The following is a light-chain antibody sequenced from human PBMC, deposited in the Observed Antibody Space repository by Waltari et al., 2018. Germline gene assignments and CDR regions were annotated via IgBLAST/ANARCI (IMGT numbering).Light chain of an antibody. V-gene: IGLV2-18*02. CDR2: DVT. CDR3: SSPTTSITWV. Sequence: QSALTQPPSVSGSPGQSVTISCTATSSDFGNYNRVSWYQQSPGTAPKLMIYDVTNRPSGVPHRCSGSKSGNPASLTISGLQAEDEADYYCSSPTTSITWVFGGGTKLTVL. CDR1: SSDFGNYNR. J-gene: IGLJ3*02.